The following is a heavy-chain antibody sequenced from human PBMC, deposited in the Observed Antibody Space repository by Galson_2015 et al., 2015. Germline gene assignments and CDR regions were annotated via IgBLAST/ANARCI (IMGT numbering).Heavy chain of an antibody. CDR3: ARHIAAAVNFDY. Sequence: ETLSLTCAVSGGSISSSHWWSWVRQPPGKGLEWIGEIYHSGSTNYNPSLKSRVTISVDKSKNQFSLKLSSVTAADTAVYYCARHIAAAVNFDYWGQGTLVTVSS. V-gene: IGHV4-4*02. D-gene: IGHD6-13*01. CDR2: IYHSGST. J-gene: IGHJ4*02. CDR1: GGSISSSHW.